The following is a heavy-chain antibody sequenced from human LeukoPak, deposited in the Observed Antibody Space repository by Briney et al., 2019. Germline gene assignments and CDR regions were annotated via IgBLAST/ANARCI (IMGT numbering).Heavy chain of an antibody. V-gene: IGHV1-69*05. D-gene: IGHD5-24*01. CDR2: IIPIFGTA. CDR1: GGTFSSYA. J-gene: IGHJ6*03. CDR3: ASASGAVEMATISAYYYYYMDV. Sequence: SVKLSCKASGGTFSSYAISWVRQAPGQGLEWMGGIIPIFGTANYAQKFQGRVTITTDESTSTAYMELSSLRSEDTAVYYCASASGAVEMATISAYYYYYMDVWGKGTTVTVSS.